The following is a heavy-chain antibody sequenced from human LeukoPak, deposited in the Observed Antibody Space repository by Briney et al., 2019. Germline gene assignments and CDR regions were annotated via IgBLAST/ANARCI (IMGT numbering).Heavy chain of an antibody. Sequence: SETLSLTCTVSGASIRSYYWSWIRQPPGKALEWIGYISYSGSTKYNPSLKSRVTISVDTSKNQFSLKLSSVTAADTAVYYCARFPSYDPHRMDVWGQGTTVTVSS. D-gene: IGHD3-22*01. J-gene: IGHJ6*02. CDR2: ISYSGST. CDR3: ARFPSYDPHRMDV. V-gene: IGHV4-59*01. CDR1: GASIRSYY.